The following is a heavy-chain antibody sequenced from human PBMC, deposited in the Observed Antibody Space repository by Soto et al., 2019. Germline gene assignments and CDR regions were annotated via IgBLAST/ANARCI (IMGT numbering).Heavy chain of an antibody. CDR2: ISAYNGNT. J-gene: IGHJ4*02. Sequence: ASVKVSCKASGYTFTSYGISWVRQAPGQGLEWMGWISAYNGNTNYAQKLQGRVTMTTDTSTSTAYMELRSLRSDDTAVYYCVRGKRGIAAAGAFDYWGQGTLVTVSA. D-gene: IGHD6-13*01. CDR3: VRGKRGIAAAGAFDY. V-gene: IGHV1-18*01. CDR1: GYTFTSYG.